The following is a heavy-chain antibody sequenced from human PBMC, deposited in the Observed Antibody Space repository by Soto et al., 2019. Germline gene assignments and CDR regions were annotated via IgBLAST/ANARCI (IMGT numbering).Heavy chain of an antibody. CDR1: GGSISSYY. J-gene: IGHJ4*02. CDR2: IYYSGST. V-gene: IGHV4-59*01. CDR3: ARQDYYGSGSYHEFNFDY. Sequence: SETLSLTCTVSGGSISSYYWSWIRQPPGKGLEWIGYIYYSGSTNYNPSLKSRVTISVDTSKNQFSLKLSSVTAADTAVYYCARQDYYGSGSYHEFNFDYWGQGTLVTVSS. D-gene: IGHD3-10*01.